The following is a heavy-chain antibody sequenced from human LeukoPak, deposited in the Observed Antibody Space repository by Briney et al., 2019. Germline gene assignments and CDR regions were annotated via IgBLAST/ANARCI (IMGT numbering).Heavy chain of an antibody. CDR2: MYYSGST. CDR1: GVSISSSSYY. V-gene: IGHV4-39*07. CDR3: ARANSYQLVYIDY. Sequence: PSETLSLTCTVSGVSISSSSYYWGWIRQPPGKGLEWIGSMYYSGSTNYNPSLKSRVTISVDTSKNQFSLKLSSVTAADTAVYYCARANSYQLVYIDYWGQGTLVTVSS. J-gene: IGHJ4*02. D-gene: IGHD2-2*02.